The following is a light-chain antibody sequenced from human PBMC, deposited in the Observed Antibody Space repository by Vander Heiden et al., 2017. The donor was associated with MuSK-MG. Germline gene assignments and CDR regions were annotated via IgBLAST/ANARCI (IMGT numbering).Light chain of an antibody. Sequence: DIQMTQSPSSLSASVGDRVTIACQASQDISNYLNWYQQKPGKAPQLLIYDTSNLETGVPSRFSGSGSGTDLSLTISSLQPEDFATYYCQQYGDVPLTFGGGTKLDIK. V-gene: IGKV1-33*01. CDR1: QDISNY. J-gene: IGKJ4*01. CDR2: DTS. CDR3: QQYGDVPLT.